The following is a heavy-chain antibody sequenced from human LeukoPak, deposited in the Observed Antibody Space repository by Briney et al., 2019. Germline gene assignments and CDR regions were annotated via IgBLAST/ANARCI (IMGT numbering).Heavy chain of an antibody. J-gene: IGHJ4*02. CDR2: ISSSGNTI. CDR1: GFTFSDYY. Sequence: PGGSLRLSCAASGFTFSDYYMSWIRQAPGKGLEWVSYISSSGNTIYYADSVKGRFTISRDNAKNSLYLQMNSLRAEDTAVYYCARRRIAGAGTNFDYRGQGTLVSVPS. CDR3: ARRRIAGAGTNFDY. V-gene: IGHV3-11*04. D-gene: IGHD6-19*01.